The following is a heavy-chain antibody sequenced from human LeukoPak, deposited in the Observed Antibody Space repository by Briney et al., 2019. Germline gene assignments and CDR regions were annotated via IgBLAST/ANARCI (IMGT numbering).Heavy chain of an antibody. V-gene: IGHV4-59*08. Sequence: KTSETLSLTCTVSGGSISSYYWSRIRQPPGKGLEWIGYIYYSGSTNYNPSLKSRVTISVDTSKNQFSLKLSSVTAADTAVYYCVRQDYAGYFDYWGQGTLVTVSS. CDR2: IYYSGST. J-gene: IGHJ4*02. D-gene: IGHD4/OR15-4a*01. CDR1: GGSISSYY. CDR3: VRQDYAGYFDY.